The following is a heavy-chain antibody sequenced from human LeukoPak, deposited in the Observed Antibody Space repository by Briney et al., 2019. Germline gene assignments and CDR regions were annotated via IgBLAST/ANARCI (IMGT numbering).Heavy chain of an antibody. Sequence: PGGSLRLSCAASGFTVSSNYMSWVRQAPGKGLEWVSVIYSGGSTYYADSVKGRFTISRDNSKNTLYLQMNSLRAEDTAVYYCARVGPMVRGVINDAFDIWGQGTMVTVSS. J-gene: IGHJ3*02. CDR1: GFTVSSNY. V-gene: IGHV3-53*01. CDR2: IYSGGST. CDR3: ARVGPMVRGVINDAFDI. D-gene: IGHD3-10*01.